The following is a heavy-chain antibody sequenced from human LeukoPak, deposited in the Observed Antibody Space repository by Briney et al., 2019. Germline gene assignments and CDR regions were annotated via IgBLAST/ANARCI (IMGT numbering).Heavy chain of an antibody. D-gene: IGHD4-17*01. J-gene: IGHJ5*02. Sequence: SETLSLTCTVSGGSISSSSYYWGRIRQPPGKGLEWIGSIYYSGSAYYNPSLKSRVTISVDTSKNQFSLKLSSVTAADTSVYYCARHDYDEANWFDPWGQGTLVTVSS. V-gene: IGHV4-39*01. CDR3: ARHDYDEANWFDP. CDR2: IYYSGSA. CDR1: GGSISSSSYY.